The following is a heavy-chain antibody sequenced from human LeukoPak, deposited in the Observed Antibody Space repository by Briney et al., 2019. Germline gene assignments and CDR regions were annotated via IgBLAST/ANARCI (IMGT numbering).Heavy chain of an antibody. CDR2: ISAYNGNT. V-gene: IGHV1-18*01. CDR1: GYTFTRYG. CDR3: ARDDYYDSSGYYPFDY. J-gene: IGHJ4*02. Sequence: ASVKVSCKASGYTFTRYGISWVRQAPGQGLEWMGWISAYNGNTNYAQKLQGRVTMTTDTSTSTAYMELRSLRSDDTAVHYCARDDYYDSSGYYPFDYWGQGTLVTVSS. D-gene: IGHD3-22*01.